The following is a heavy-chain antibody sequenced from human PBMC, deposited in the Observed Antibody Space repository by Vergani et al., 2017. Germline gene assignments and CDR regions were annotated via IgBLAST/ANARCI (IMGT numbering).Heavy chain of an antibody. CDR3: SIQVSIDYYYYMDV. Sequence: EVQLLESGGGLVQPGGSLRLSCAASGFTFSSYAMSWVRQAPGKGLEWVSAISGSGGSTYYADSVKGRFTISRDNSKNTLYLQMNSLRAEDTAVYYCSIQVSIDYYYYMDVWGKGTTVTVSS. D-gene: IGHD5-18*01. CDR2: ISGSGGST. J-gene: IGHJ6*03. CDR1: GFTFSSYA. V-gene: IGHV3-23*01.